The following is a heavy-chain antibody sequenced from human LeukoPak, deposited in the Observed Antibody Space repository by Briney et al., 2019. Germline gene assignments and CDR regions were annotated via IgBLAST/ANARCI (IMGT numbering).Heavy chain of an antibody. J-gene: IGHJ4*02. V-gene: IGHV1-2*02. D-gene: IGHD2-15*01. Sequence: GASVKVSCKASGYRFTGYYIHWVRQAPGQGLEWMGWINPNSGGTKYAQKFQDRVTLTTATSISTAYMEVNRLTFDDTAVYYCIREWWVPHSGDDFWGQGTLVTVSS. CDR3: IREWWVPHSGDDF. CDR1: GYRFTGYY. CDR2: INPNSGGT.